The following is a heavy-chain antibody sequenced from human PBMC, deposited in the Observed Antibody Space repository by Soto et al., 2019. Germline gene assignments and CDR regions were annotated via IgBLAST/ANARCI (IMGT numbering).Heavy chain of an antibody. V-gene: IGHV1-18*01. CDR3: ARAVPKLMVRGVPHFDY. CDR1: GYTFSSYG. Sequence: QVQLVQSGAEVKKPGASVKVSCKASGYTFSSYGISWVRQAPGQGLEWMGWISAYNGNTNYAQKLQGRVTMTTDTATSTAYMELRSLRSDDTAVYYCARAVPKLMVRGVPHFDYWGQGTLVTVSS. J-gene: IGHJ4*02. D-gene: IGHD3-10*01. CDR2: ISAYNGNT.